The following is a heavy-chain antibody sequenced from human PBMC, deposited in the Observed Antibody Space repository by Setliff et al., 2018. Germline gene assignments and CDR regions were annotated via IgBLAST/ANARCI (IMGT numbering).Heavy chain of an antibody. Sequence: GASVKVSCKASGGSFSNYAIIWVRLAPGQGPEWMGGIIPIYGSTNNAEKFQGRVTFSADESMSTVYMELSSLTSADTALYYCARDALYDSNDRNSYYGNWLDPWGQGTLVTVSS. CDR2: IIPIYGST. CDR3: ARDALYDSNDRNSYYGNWLDP. D-gene: IGHD3-22*01. J-gene: IGHJ5*02. CDR1: GGSFSNYA. V-gene: IGHV1-69*13.